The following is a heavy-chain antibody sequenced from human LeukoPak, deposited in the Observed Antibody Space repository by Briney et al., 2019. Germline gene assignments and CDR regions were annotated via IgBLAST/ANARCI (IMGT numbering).Heavy chain of an antibody. J-gene: IGHJ4*02. Sequence: PGGSLSLSCAVSGFTFSDHFLNWVRQAPGKGLEWVGRSRNKAKSYTKEYAASVKGRFTNSRDDSKNSLSLQMNSLKTDDTAVYYCVRVGSVAGSDYLDYWGQGTLVTVSS. CDR2: SRNKAKSYTK. D-gene: IGHD6-19*01. CDR1: GFTFSDHF. V-gene: IGHV3-72*01. CDR3: VRVGSVAGSDYLDY.